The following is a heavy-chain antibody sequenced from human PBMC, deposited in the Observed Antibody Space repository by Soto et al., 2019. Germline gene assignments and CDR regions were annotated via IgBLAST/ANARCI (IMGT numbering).Heavy chain of an antibody. Sequence: QLQLQESGPGLVKPSETLSLTCTVSGGSISRTNYYWGWIRQPPGKGREWIGSIYNSGSTYYNPSLRCRLTIAVETSKNQVSLSLRSATASDTAVYYCARHRGAGYGDEYYYVMDVLGKGTTVTVSS. CDR2: IYNSGST. CDR1: GGSISRTNYY. CDR3: ARHRGAGYGDEYYYVMDV. V-gene: IGHV4-39*01. D-gene: IGHD4-17*01. J-gene: IGHJ6*04.